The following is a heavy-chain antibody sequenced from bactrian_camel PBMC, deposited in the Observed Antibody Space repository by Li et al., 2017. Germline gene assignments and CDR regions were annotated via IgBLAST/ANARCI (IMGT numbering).Heavy chain of an antibody. CDR2: LIKGTTT. J-gene: IGHJ4*01. CDR1: GFTYTTYC. Sequence: HVQLVESGGGSVQPGGSLRLSCTASGFTYTTYCMAWFRQAPGKERERVARLIKGTTTMYLDSVKGRFTISQDNAKNILYLQMNSLEPEDTAMYYCTARDSPILCAYNYWGQGTQVTVS. D-gene: IGHD1*01. V-gene: IGHV3S6*01. CDR3: TARDSPILCAYNY.